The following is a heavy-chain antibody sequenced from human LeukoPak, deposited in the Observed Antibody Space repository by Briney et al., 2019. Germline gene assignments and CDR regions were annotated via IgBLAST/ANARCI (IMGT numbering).Heavy chain of an antibody. V-gene: IGHV3-23*01. CDR2: ISGSGGST. J-gene: IGHJ3*02. D-gene: IGHD6-13*01. Sequence: VGSLRLSRAASGSTFSSYAMSWVRQAPGKGLEGVSGISGSGGSTYYADSVKGRFTISRDNSKNTLYLQMNSLRAEDTAVYYCAKRLAAGDLGSFDIWGQGTMVTVSS. CDR3: AKRLAAGDLGSFDI. CDR1: GSTFSSYA.